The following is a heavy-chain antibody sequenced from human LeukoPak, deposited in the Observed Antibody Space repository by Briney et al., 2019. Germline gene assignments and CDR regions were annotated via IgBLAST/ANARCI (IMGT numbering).Heavy chain of an antibody. J-gene: IGHJ3*02. CDR2: ISYDGSNK. Sequence: PGGSLRLSCAASGFTFSSYGMHWVRQAPGKGLEWVAVISYDGSNKYYADSVKGRFTISRDNSKNTLYLQMNSLRAEDTAVYYCARAYGGNSPAAFDIWGQGTMVTVPS. CDR3: ARAYGGNSPAAFDI. V-gene: IGHV3-30*03. CDR1: GFTFSSYG. D-gene: IGHD4-23*01.